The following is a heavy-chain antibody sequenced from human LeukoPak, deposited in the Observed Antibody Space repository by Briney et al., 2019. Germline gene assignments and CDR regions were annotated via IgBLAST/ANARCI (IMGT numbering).Heavy chain of an antibody. CDR3: ARHYYYDSSGYYYPDY. CDR1: GDSISSSTYY. J-gene: IGHJ4*02. V-gene: IGHV4-39*01. D-gene: IGHD3-22*01. CDR2: IYYSGST. Sequence: SETLSLTCTVSGDSISSSTYYWGWIRQSPGKGLEWIGSIYYSGSTYYNPSLKSRVTISVDTSKNHFSLKLSSVTAADTAVYYCARHYYYDSSGYYYPDYWGQGTLVTVSS.